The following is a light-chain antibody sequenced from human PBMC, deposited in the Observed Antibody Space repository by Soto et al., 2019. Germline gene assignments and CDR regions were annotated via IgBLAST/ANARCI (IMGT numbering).Light chain of an antibody. CDR3: SSYAGSTNGV. V-gene: IGLV2-8*01. CDR2: EVS. J-gene: IGLJ2*01. CDR1: SSDVGGYNY. Sequence: SALTQPPSASGSPGQSVTISCTGTSSDVGGYNYVSWYQQHPGKAPKLMIYEVSKRPSGVPDRFSGSKSGNTASLTVSGLQADDEADYYCSSYAGSTNGVFGGGTKLTVL.